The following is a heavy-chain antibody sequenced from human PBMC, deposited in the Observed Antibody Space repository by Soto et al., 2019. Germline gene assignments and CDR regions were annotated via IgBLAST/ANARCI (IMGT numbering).Heavy chain of an antibody. J-gene: IGHJ6*02. V-gene: IGHV3-21*01. CDR1: GFTFSSYS. CDR2: ISSISRYI. D-gene: IGHD2-15*01. Sequence: PGGSLRLSCATSGFTFSSYSMNWVRQAPGMWLEWVSSISSISRYIYYADSVRGRFTISRDNAKNSLYLQINSLRAEDTAVYYCARDRLVAATSAPPYCYYGMDVWGQGTTVTVSS. CDR3: ARDRLVAATSAPPYCYYGMDV.